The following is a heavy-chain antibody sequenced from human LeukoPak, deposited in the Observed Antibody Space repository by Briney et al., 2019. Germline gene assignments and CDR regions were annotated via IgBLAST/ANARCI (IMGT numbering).Heavy chain of an antibody. Sequence: SVKVSCKASGGTFSNYAISWVRQAPGQGLEWMGGILPVFGTTTYAQKFQGRVAITAEKYKNTAYMELRSLISEDTALYYCARDRRYYYQSTTPTQDASDIWGQGTLVTVSS. CDR2: ILPVFGTT. CDR3: ARDRRYYYQSTTPTQDASDI. D-gene: IGHD3-22*01. CDR1: GGTFSNYA. J-gene: IGHJ3*02. V-gene: IGHV1-69*06.